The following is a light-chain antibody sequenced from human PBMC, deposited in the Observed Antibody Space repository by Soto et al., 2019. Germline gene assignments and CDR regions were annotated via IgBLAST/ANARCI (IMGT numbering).Light chain of an antibody. CDR3: QQYGSSPAT. J-gene: IGKJ1*01. Sequence: EIVFTQSPGTLSLSQGERATLSCRASQSVSNNYLAWYQQKPGQAPRLLIYGASNRATGIPDRFSGSGSGTDFTLTISRLEPEDFAVYYCQQYGSSPATFGQGTKVDIK. CDR2: GAS. CDR1: QSVSNNY. V-gene: IGKV3-20*01.